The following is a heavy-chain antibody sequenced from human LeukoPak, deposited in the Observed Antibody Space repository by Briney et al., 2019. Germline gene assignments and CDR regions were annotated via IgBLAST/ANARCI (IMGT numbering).Heavy chain of an antibody. Sequence: AGGSLRLSCAASGFTFSSYWMSWVRQAPGKGMEWVANIKQDGSEKYYVDSVKGRFTISRDNAKNSLHLQMNSLRAEDTAVYYCARDHGRLLWFGEGVFDYWGQGTLVTVSS. CDR3: ARDHGRLLWFGEGVFDY. J-gene: IGHJ4*02. D-gene: IGHD3-10*01. V-gene: IGHV3-7*01. CDR1: GFTFSSYW. CDR2: IKQDGSEK.